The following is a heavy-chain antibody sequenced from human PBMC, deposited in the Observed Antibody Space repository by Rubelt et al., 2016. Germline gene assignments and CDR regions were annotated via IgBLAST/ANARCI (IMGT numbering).Heavy chain of an antibody. CDR3: ARVACSSTCLVDY. J-gene: IGHJ4*02. CDR1: GFTFSQYG. Sequence: EVQLVESGGGLVQPGGSLRLSCAASGFTFSQYGMHWVRRRPGKGLEWVSGISWNGAAKRYALSLKGRVTISRDNAKNSLYLQMNSLRAEDTAVYYCARVACSSTCLVDYWGQGTLVTVSS. V-gene: IGHV3-48*03. CDR2: ISWNGAAK. D-gene: IGHD2-2*01.